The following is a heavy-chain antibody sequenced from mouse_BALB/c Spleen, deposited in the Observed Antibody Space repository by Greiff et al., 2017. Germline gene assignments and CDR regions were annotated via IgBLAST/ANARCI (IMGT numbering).Heavy chain of an antibody. CDR1: GFTFSDYY. CDR2: ISDGGSYT. V-gene: IGHV5-4*02. Sequence: EVKLVESGGGLVKPGGSLKLSCAASGFTFSDYYMYWVRQTPEKRLEWVATISDGGSYTYYPDSVKGRFTISRDNAKNNLYLQMSSLKSEDTAMYYCARDRGMITTTGFAYWGQGTLVTVSA. CDR3: ARDRGMITTTGFAY. D-gene: IGHD2-4*01. J-gene: IGHJ3*01.